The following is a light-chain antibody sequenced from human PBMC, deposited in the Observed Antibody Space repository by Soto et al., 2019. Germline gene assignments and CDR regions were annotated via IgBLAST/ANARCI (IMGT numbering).Light chain of an antibody. CDR3: QQYHTSSIT. CDR1: QGISSW. Sequence: DIQMTQSPSSVSASVGDRVTITCGASQGISSWLAWYQRKPGRAPKLLIYDASSLESGVPSRFSGSGSGTEFTLTIDRLQPDDFATYYCQQYHTSSITFGQGTRWRL. J-gene: IGKJ5*01. CDR2: DAS. V-gene: IGKV1-5*01.